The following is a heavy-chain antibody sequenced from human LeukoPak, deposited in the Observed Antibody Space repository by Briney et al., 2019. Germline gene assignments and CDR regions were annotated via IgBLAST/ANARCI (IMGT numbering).Heavy chain of an antibody. J-gene: IGHJ4*02. D-gene: IGHD6-13*01. CDR1: GYAFTNYA. Sequence: GASVKVSCKASGYAFTNYAISWVRQAPGQGLEWMGWINPNSGGTNYAQKFQGRVTMTRDTSISTAYMELSRLRSDDTAVYYCAREGFAHSSSPAFDYWGQGTLVTVSS. CDR3: AREGFAHSSSPAFDY. CDR2: INPNSGGT. V-gene: IGHV1-2*02.